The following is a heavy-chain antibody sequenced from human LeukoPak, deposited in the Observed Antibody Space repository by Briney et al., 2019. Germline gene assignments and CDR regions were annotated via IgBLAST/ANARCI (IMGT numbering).Heavy chain of an antibody. V-gene: IGHV3-30*02. Sequence: GGSLRLSCAASGFTFSSYGMHWVRQAPGKGLEWVAFIRYDGSNKYYADSVKGRFTISRDNSKNTLYLQMNSLRAEDTAVYYCAKDAGYSSSWYYYYMDVWGKGTTVTVSS. CDR2: IRYDGSNK. J-gene: IGHJ6*03. D-gene: IGHD6-13*01. CDR1: GFTFSSYG. CDR3: AKDAGYSSSWYYYYMDV.